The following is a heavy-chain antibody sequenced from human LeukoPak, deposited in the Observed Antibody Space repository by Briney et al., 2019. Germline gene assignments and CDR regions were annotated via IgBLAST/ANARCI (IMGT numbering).Heavy chain of an antibody. CDR2: IYYSGST. CDR3: ARAKGYCSGGSCYFDY. Sequence: SETLSLTCTVSGGSISSYYWSRIRQPPGKGLEWIGYIYYSGSTNYNPSLKSRVTISVDTSKNQFFLKLSSVTAADTAVYYCARAKGYCSGGSCYFDYWGQGTLVTVSS. CDR1: GGSISSYY. D-gene: IGHD2-15*01. V-gene: IGHV4-59*01. J-gene: IGHJ4*02.